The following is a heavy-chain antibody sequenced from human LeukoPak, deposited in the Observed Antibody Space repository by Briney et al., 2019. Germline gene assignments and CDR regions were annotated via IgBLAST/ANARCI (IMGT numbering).Heavy chain of an antibody. V-gene: IGHV4-34*01. CDR1: GGSFSGYY. CDR2: INHSGST. CDR3: ARGEGRITMVRGPAGDWFYP. D-gene: IGHD3-10*01. J-gene: IGHJ5*02. Sequence: SETLSLTCAVYGGSFSGYYWSWIRQPPGKGLEWIGEINHSGSTNYNPSLKSRVTISVDTSKNQFSLKLSSVTAADTAVYYCARGEGRITMVRGPAGDWFYPWGQGTLVTVSS.